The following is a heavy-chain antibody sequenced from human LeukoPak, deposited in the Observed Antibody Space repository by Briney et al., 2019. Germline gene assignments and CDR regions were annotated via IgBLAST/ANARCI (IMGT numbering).Heavy chain of an antibody. V-gene: IGHV3-74*03. J-gene: IGHJ5*02. CDR1: GFTFSNTW. CDR3: AGGYDFGNWFEP. Sequence: GGSLRLSCAASGFTFSNTWMHWVRQAPGKGLVWVSRLDIRGGSTAYADSVKGRFTISRDNAKDTLYLQMNSLRAEDTALYYCAGGYDFGNWFEPWGQGTLVTVSS. D-gene: IGHD5-12*01. CDR2: LDIRGGST.